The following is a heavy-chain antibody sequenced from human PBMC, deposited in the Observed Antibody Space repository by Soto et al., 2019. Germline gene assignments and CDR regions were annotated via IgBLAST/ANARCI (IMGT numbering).Heavy chain of an antibody. CDR3: ARAYSPGLFDP. CDR2: ISANNGNT. D-gene: IGHD2-15*01. V-gene: IGHV1-18*01. CDR1: GYTFTSYG. Sequence: ASVKVSCKASGYTFTSYGISWVRQAPGQGLEWMGWISANNGNTKYAQNFQGRVTMTTDTSTSTAYMELRSLRSDDTAVYYCARAYSPGLFDPWGQGTLVTISS. J-gene: IGHJ5*02.